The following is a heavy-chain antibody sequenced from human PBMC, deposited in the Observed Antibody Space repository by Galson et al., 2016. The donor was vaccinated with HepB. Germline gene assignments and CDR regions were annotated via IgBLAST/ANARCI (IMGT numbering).Heavy chain of an antibody. CDR2: ITGSGNTL. D-gene: IGHD3-3*01. Sequence: SLRLSCAASGFVFSDYYMTWIRQAPGKGLEWVSDITGSGNTLHYADSVKGRFTISRDNAKNSLYLQMNSLRADDTAVYYCARALVLQFLDLSPPAGYYGLDVWGQGTTVTVSS. CDR3: ARALVLQFLDLSPPAGYYGLDV. CDR1: GFVFSDYY. V-gene: IGHV3-11*01. J-gene: IGHJ6*02.